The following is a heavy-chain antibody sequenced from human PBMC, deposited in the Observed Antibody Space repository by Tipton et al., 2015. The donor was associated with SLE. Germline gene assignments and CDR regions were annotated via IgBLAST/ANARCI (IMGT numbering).Heavy chain of an antibody. CDR2: IYTSGTT. V-gene: IGHV4-4*07. J-gene: IGHJ4*02. CDR3: ATIGDSSGYAPFDH. CDR1: GGSISSYY. D-gene: IGHD3-22*01. Sequence: TLSLTCTVSGGSISSYYWSWIRQPAGKGLEWIGRIYTSGTTNYNPSLKGRVTVSLDTSKTQFSLKLSSVTAADTAVYYCATIGDSSGYAPFDHWGQGTPVTVSS.